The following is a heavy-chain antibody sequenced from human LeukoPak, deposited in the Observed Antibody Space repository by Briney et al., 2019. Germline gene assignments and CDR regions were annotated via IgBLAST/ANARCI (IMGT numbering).Heavy chain of an antibody. CDR1: GFTFNDYY. Sequence: PGGSLRLSCAASGFTFNDYYMSWIRQAPGKGLEWLSYINIGGTNTHYAYSVKGRFTISRDNAKKSLYLEMHNLRAEDTAVYYCATDGAGFDTWGQGVLVTVSS. CDR2: INIGGTNT. J-gene: IGHJ5*02. V-gene: IGHV3-11*01. CDR3: ATDGAGFDT.